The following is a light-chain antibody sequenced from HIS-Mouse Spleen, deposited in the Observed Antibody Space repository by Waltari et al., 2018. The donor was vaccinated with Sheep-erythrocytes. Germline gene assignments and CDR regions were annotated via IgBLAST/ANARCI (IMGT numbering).Light chain of an antibody. Sequence: QSALTQPACVSGSPGQSITISCTGTSSDVGSYNLVSWYQQHPGKAPKLMIYEGSKRPSWLSKRCSGSKSGNTASLTISGLQAEDEADYYCCSYAGSSTPWVFGGGTKLTVL. J-gene: IGLJ3*02. CDR3: CSYAGSSTPWV. V-gene: IGLV2-23*01. CDR2: EGS. CDR1: SSDVGSYNL.